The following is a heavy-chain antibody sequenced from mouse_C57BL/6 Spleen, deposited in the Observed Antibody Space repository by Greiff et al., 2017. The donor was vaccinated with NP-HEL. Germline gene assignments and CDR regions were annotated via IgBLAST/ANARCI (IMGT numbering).Heavy chain of an antibody. J-gene: IGHJ3*01. CDR1: GFTFSDYY. D-gene: IGHD3-2*02. Sequence: EVQRVESEGGLVQPGSSMKLSCTASGFTFSDYYMAWVRQVPDKGLEWVANINYDGSSTYYLDSLKSRFIISRDNAKNILYLQMSSLKSEDTATYYCARGGSSGQFAYWGQGTLVTVSA. CDR2: INYDGSST. V-gene: IGHV5-16*01. CDR3: ARGGSSGQFAY.